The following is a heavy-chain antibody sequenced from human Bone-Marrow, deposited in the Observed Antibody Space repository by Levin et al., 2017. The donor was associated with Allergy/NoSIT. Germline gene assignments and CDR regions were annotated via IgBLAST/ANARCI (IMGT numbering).Heavy chain of an antibody. Sequence: GGSLRLSCAASGFTFSNSWMSWVRQAPGKGLEWVANIKEDGSEKYYVDSVKGRFTISRNNAKNSLFVQMNSLRVEDTAVYYCARDQFRRATIGARWFDPWGQGTLVTVSS. J-gene: IGHJ5*02. D-gene: IGHD5-24*01. CDR2: IKEDGSEK. CDR3: ARDQFRRATIGARWFDP. V-gene: IGHV3-7*01. CDR1: GFTFSNSW.